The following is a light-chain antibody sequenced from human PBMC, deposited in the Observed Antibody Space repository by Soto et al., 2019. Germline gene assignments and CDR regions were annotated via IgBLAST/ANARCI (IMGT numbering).Light chain of an antibody. Sequence: QSALTQPASVFGSPGPSITFSCTVTSSDVGGYNFVSWYQQHPGKAPTLMIYEVSSRPSGVSNRFSGSKSGNTASLTISGIQPEDEADYYCSSYTTSTTVVFGTGTKVTVL. CDR1: SSDVGGYNF. V-gene: IGLV2-14*03. CDR2: EVS. CDR3: SSYTTSTTVV. J-gene: IGLJ1*01.